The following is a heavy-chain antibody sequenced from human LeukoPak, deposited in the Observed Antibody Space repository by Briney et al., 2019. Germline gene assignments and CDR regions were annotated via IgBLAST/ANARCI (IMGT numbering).Heavy chain of an antibody. CDR3: ARASPQFGGPKVLYYYMDV. CDR2: ISYDGSNK. D-gene: IGHD3-10*01. Sequence: PGGSLRLSCAASGFTFSSYGMHWVRQAPGKGLEWVAVISYDGSNKYYADSVKGRFTISRDNSKNTLYLQMNSLRAEDTAVYYCARASPQFGGPKVLYYYMDVWGKGTTVTVSS. CDR1: GFTFSSYG. V-gene: IGHV3-30*03. J-gene: IGHJ6*03.